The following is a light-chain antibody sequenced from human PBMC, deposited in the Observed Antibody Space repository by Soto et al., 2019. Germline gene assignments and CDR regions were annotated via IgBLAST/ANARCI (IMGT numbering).Light chain of an antibody. CDR1: QSVNSN. CDR2: GAS. Sequence: EILITQSPSTLSVTPGEGATLSCRASQSVNSNLAWYQQKPGQAPRLLIYGASTRATGIPVRFSGSGFGTEFTLTISSLQSEDFAVYYCQHYNKWLWTFGQGTKVDIK. V-gene: IGKV3-15*01. CDR3: QHYNKWLWT. J-gene: IGKJ1*01.